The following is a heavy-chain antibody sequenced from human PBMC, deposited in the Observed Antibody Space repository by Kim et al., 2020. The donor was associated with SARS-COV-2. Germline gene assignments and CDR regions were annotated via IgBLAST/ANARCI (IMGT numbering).Heavy chain of an antibody. V-gene: IGHV3-64*01. CDR1: GFTFSSYA. CDR3: ARVEGALGWYFDL. CDR2: ISSNGGST. Sequence: GGSLRLSCAASGFTFSSYAMHWVRQAPGKGLEYVSAISSNGGSTYYANSVKGRFTISRDNSKNTLYLQMGSLRAEDMAVYYCARVEGALGWYFDLWGRGTLVTVSS. J-gene: IGHJ2*01. D-gene: IGHD3-16*01.